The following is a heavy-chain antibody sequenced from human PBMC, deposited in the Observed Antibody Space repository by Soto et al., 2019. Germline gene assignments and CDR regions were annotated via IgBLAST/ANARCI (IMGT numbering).Heavy chain of an antibody. J-gene: IGHJ4*02. D-gene: IGHD3-10*01. CDR2: IYYSGST. CDR1: GGSVSSGSYY. CDR3: ARVVEYYYGSGSYRYEYYFDC. V-gene: IGHV4-61*01. Sequence: SETLSLTCTVSGGSVSSGSYYWSWVRQPPGKGLEWIGYIYYSGSTNYNPSLKSRVTISVDTSKNQFSLKLSSVTAADTAVYYCARVVEYYYGSGSYRYEYYFDCWGQGTLVTVS.